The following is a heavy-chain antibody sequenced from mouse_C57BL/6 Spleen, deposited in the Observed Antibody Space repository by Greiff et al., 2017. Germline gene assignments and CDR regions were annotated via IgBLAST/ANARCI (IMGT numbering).Heavy chain of an antibody. V-gene: IGHV1-80*01. Sequence: VQLVESGAELVKPGASVKISCKASGYAFSSYWMNWVKQRPGKGLEWIGQFYPGDGDTNYNGKFKGKATLTADKSSSTAYIQRSSLTSEDSAVYFCARSGDGGFAYWGQGTLVTVSA. CDR1: GYAFSSYW. CDR2: FYPGDGDT. D-gene: IGHD3-2*02. CDR3: ARSGDGGFAY. J-gene: IGHJ3*01.